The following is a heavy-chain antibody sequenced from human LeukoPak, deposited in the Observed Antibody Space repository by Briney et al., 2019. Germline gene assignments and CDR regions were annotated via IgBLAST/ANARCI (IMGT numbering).Heavy chain of an antibody. CDR2: ISSSGSTI. D-gene: IGHD3-9*01. J-gene: IGHJ5*01. CDR3: AGHDILTGHHNWFDP. Sequence: PGGSLRLPCAASGFTFSSYEMNWVRQAPGKGLEWVSYISSSGSTIYYADSVKGRFTISRDNAKNSLYLQMNSLRAEDTAVYYCAGHDILTGHHNWFDPWGQGTLVTVSS. V-gene: IGHV3-48*03. CDR1: GFTFSSYE.